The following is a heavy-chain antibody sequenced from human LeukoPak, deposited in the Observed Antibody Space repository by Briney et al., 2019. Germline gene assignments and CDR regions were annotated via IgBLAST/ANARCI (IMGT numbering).Heavy chain of an antibody. CDR1: GFTFRNYY. J-gene: IGHJ4*02. V-gene: IGHV3-11*04. D-gene: IGHD1-26*01. CDR2: ISAGGDTI. Sequence: PGGSLRLSCAASGFTFRNYYMTWIRQAPGKGLEWVSYISAGGDTIYYADSVRGRFTISRDNAKNSLYLDMNTLKAEDTAVYYCARDPSWEILSYFDYWGQGTLVTVSS. CDR3: ARDPSWEILSYFDY.